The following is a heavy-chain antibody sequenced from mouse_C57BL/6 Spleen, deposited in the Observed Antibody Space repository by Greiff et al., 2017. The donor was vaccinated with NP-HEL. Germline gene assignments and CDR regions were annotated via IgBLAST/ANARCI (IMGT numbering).Heavy chain of an antibody. CDR3: TPSYYSNCDWYFDV. V-gene: IGHV14-1*01. Sequence: EVQLQQSGAELVRPGASVKLSCTASGFNIKDYYMHWVKQRPEQGLEWIGRIDPEDGDTEYAPKFQGKATMTADTSSNTAYLQLSSLTSEDTAVYYGTPSYYSNCDWYFDVWGTGTTVTVSS. CDR2: IDPEDGDT. D-gene: IGHD2-5*01. J-gene: IGHJ1*03. CDR1: GFNIKDYY.